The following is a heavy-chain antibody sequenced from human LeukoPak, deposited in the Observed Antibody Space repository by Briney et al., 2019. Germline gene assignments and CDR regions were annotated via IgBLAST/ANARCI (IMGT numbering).Heavy chain of an antibody. CDR3: AKGEGSYDYGDYLRMGY. Sequence: PGGSLRLSCAASGFTVSSYGMHWVRQAPGKGLEWVAVISYDGSNKYYADSVKGRFTISRDNSKNTLYLQMNSLRAEDTAVYYCAKGEGSYDYGDYLRMGYWGQGTLVTVSS. J-gene: IGHJ4*02. CDR1: GFTVSSYG. CDR2: ISYDGSNK. V-gene: IGHV3-30*18. D-gene: IGHD4-17*01.